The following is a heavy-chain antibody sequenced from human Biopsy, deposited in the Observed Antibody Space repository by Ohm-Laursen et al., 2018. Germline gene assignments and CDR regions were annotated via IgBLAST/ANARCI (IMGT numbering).Heavy chain of an antibody. Sequence: GSSVKVSCKVSEYTLTELPMHWVRQAPGQGLEWMGGIIPMFGTANYAQMFQGRVTISADESTSTSYMELSSLTTEDTAIYYCARGPHSGSHSCFDYWGRGTLVTVSS. CDR2: IIPMFGTA. CDR3: ARGPHSGSHSCFDY. CDR1: EYTLTELP. V-gene: IGHV1-69*01. D-gene: IGHD1-26*01. J-gene: IGHJ4*02.